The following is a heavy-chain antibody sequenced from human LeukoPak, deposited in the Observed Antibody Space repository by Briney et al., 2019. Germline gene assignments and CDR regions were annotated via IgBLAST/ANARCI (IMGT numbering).Heavy chain of an antibody. Sequence: ASVKVSCKASGYTFTSYDINWVRPATGQGLEWMGWMNPNSGNTGYAQKFQGRVTITRNTSISTAYMELSSLRSEDTAVYYCAREDWYAAAAGTFDYWGQGTLVTVSS. D-gene: IGHD6-13*01. V-gene: IGHV1-8*03. J-gene: IGHJ4*02. CDR1: GYTFTSYD. CDR3: AREDWYAAAAGTFDY. CDR2: MNPNSGNT.